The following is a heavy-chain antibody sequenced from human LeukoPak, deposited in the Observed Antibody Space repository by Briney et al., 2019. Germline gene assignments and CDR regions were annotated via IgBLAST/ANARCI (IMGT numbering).Heavy chain of an antibody. J-gene: IGHJ5*02. CDR3: ARGGGFCSGPSCYNWFDP. CDR1: GYTFTSYG. CDR2: IIPIFGTA. D-gene: IGHD2-15*01. V-gene: IGHV1-69*13. Sequence: SVKVSCKASGYTFTSYGISWVRQAPGQGLEWMGGIIPIFGTANYAQKFQGRVTITADESTSTAYMELSGLRSEDTAVYYCARGGGFCSGPSCYNWFDPWGQGTLVTVSS.